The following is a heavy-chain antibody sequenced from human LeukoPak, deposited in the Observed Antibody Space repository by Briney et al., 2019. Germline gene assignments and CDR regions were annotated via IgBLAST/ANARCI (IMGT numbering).Heavy chain of an antibody. Sequence: GGSLRLSCTPSGFTFSSYAMSWVRQAPGKGLEWVSAISGSGGSTYYADSVKGRFTISRDNSKNTLYLQMNSLRAEDTAVYYCAKDLRVEYYYDSSGYLDMSGYWGQGTLVTVSS. V-gene: IGHV3-23*01. CDR2: ISGSGGST. D-gene: IGHD3-22*01. J-gene: IGHJ4*02. CDR1: GFTFSSYA. CDR3: AKDLRVEYYYDSSGYLDMSGY.